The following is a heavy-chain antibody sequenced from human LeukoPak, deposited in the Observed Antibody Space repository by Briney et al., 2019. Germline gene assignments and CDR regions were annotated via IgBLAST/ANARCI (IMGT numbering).Heavy chain of an antibody. CDR1: RYTFTSYY. J-gene: IGHJ4*02. CDR3: ARDPGGSSSWYPSYQFDY. Sequence: ASVKVSCKASRYTFTSYYMHWVRQAPGQGLEWMGIINPSGGSTSYAQKFQGRVTMTRDTSTSTVYMELSSLRSEDTAVYYCARDPGGSSSWYPSYQFDYWGQGTLVTVSS. CDR2: INPSGGST. V-gene: IGHV1-46*01. D-gene: IGHD6-13*01.